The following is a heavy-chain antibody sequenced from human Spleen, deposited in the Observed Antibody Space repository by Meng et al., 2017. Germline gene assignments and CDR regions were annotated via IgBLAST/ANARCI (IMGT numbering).Heavy chain of an antibody. D-gene: IGHD3-10*01. V-gene: IGHV1-18*01. CDR2: FVSNADT. CDR3: ERGTPGRSYSDY. CDR1: GYTSASDG. Sequence: QAQLLQSGGEVKKPGAAVSISCKASGYTSASDGISWFRQAPGQGLEWMGWFVSNADTYPAQKFQGRVTMTRDTHTSTDFMERRSLRFDDTAVYYCERGTPGRSYSDYWGQGTLVTLSS. J-gene: IGHJ4*02.